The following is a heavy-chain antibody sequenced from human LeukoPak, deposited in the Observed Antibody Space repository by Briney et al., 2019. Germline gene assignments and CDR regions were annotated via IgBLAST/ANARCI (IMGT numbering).Heavy chain of an antibody. V-gene: IGHV1-69*04. CDR2: IIPILGIA. Sequence: GQGLEWMGRIIPILGIANYAQKFQGRVTITADKSTSTAYMELSSLRSEDTAVYYCARDRLWNWGQGTLVTVSS. J-gene: IGHJ4*02. D-gene: IGHD1-1*01. CDR3: ARDRLWN.